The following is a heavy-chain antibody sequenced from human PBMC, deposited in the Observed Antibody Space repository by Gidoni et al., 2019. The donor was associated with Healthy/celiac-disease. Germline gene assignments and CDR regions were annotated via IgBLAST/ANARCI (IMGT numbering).Heavy chain of an antibody. J-gene: IGHJ4*02. D-gene: IGHD5-18*01. V-gene: IGHV3-30*18. CDR3: AKEGRVDTAMVEIFDY. CDR2: ISYDGSNK. CDR1: GFTSSRHG. Sequence: QVQLVESGGGVVQPGRSLRLSCAASGFTSSRHGMHWVRQAPGKGLEGVAVISYDGSNKYYADSVKGRFTISRDNSKNTLYLQMNSLRAEDTAVYYCAKEGRVDTAMVEIFDYWGQGTLVTVSS.